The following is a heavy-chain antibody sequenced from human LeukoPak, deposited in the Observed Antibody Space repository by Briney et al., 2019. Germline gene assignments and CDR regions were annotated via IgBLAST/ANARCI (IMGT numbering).Heavy chain of an antibody. D-gene: IGHD4-17*01. V-gene: IGHV3-23*01. CDR1: GFTFSSYA. CDR3: AKDQQDAVTLDY. Sequence: QPGGSLRLSCAAPGFTFSSYAMSWVRQAPGKGLEWVSAISGSGGSTYYADSVKGRFTISRDNSKNTLYLQMNNLRAEDTAVYYCAKDQQDAVTLDYWGQGTLVTVSS. CDR2: ISGSGGST. J-gene: IGHJ4*02.